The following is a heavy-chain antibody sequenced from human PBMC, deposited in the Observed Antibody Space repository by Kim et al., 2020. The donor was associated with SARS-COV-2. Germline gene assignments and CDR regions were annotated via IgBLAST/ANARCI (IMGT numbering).Heavy chain of an antibody. V-gene: IGHV4-59*13. Sequence: SETLSLTCTVSGGSITRYYWSWIRQPPGKGLEWIGYIFYTGSIDYNPSLRGRVTISVDTSKNQFSLKLSSVTAADTAVYYCARVFTDYDILTGYYEPTYYFDFWGQGTLVTVSS. CDR2: IFYTGSI. J-gene: IGHJ4*02. D-gene: IGHD3-9*01. CDR3: ARVFTDYDILTGYYEPTYYFDF. CDR1: GGSITRYY.